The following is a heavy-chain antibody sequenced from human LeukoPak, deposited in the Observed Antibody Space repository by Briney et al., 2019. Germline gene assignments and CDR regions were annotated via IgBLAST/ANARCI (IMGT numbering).Heavy chain of an antibody. Sequence: SVKVSCKASGGTFSSYAISWVRQAPGQGLEWMGGIIPIFGTANYAQKFQARVTITTDESTSTAYMELSSLRSEDTAVYYCASLRGSYLDYWGQGTLVTVSS. V-gene: IGHV1-69*05. CDR3: ASLRGSYLDY. CDR1: GGTFSSYA. D-gene: IGHD1-26*01. CDR2: IIPIFGTA. J-gene: IGHJ4*02.